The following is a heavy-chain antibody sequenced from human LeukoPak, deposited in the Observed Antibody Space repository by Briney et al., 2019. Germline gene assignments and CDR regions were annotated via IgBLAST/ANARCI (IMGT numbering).Heavy chain of an antibody. Sequence: SETLSLTCTVSGGSISSSSYYWGWIRQPPGKGLEWIGSIYYSGSTYYNPSLKSRVTISVDTSKIQFSLKLSSVTAADTAVYYCARLGNKWGPEYLVAGWGQGALVTVSS. CDR1: GGSISSSSYY. CDR3: ARLGNKWGPEYLVAG. CDR2: IYYSGST. V-gene: IGHV4-39*01. J-gene: IGHJ4*02. D-gene: IGHD2/OR15-2a*01.